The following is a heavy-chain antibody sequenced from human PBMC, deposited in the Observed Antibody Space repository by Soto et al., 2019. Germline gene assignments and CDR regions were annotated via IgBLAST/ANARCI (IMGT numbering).Heavy chain of an antibody. CDR2: IIPISGTA. CDR1: GGTFSSYA. J-gene: IGHJ6*02. CDR3: ARVRARLVYYYYGMDV. V-gene: IGHV1-69*13. D-gene: IGHD4-17*01. Sequence: SVKVSCKASGGTFSSYAISWVRQAPGQGLEWMGGIIPISGTANYAQKFQGRVTITADESTSTAYMELSSLRSEDTAVYYCARVRARLVYYYYGMDVWGQGTTVTVSS.